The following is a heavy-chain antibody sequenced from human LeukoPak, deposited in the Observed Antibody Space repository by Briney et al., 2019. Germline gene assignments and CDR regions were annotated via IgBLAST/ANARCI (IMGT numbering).Heavy chain of an antibody. J-gene: IGHJ5*02. D-gene: IGHD3-10*01. V-gene: IGHV4-39*01. CDR3: GRRGAGLNWFDP. CDR2: INYSGST. Sequence: NTSETLSLTCTVSGGSISSSSYYWGWVRQPPGKGLEWIASINYSGSTYYNPSLKSRVTISVDTSKNQFSLKLSSVTAADTAVYYCGRRGAGLNWFDPWGQGTLVTVSS. CDR1: GGSISSSSYY.